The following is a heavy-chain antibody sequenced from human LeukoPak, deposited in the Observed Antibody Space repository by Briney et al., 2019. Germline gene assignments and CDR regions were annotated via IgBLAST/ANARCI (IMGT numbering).Heavy chain of an antibody. V-gene: IGHV1-3*03. Sequence: ASVKVSCKTSAYSFTPYAMHWVRQAPGQRLEWMGWINAGNGHTKYSQEFQGRLTITRDTSANIVYVDLSSLRSEDMGVYYCARGRWVATNQAYYFDDWGQGTLVTVSS. J-gene: IGHJ4*02. CDR3: ARGRWVATNQAYYFDD. CDR2: INAGNGHT. CDR1: AYSFTPYA. D-gene: IGHD5-12*01.